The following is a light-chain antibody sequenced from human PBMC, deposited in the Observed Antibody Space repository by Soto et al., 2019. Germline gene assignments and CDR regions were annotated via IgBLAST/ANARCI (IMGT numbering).Light chain of an antibody. CDR1: SSNIGAGYD. V-gene: IGLV1-40*01. Sequence: QPVLTQPPSVSGAPGQRVTISCTGSSSNIGAGYDVHWYQQLPGTAPKLLIYGNSNRPSGVPDRFSGSKSGTSASLAITGLQAEDEADYDCQSYDSSLSGSGVFGGGTKLTVL. J-gene: IGLJ2*01. CDR2: GNS. CDR3: QSYDSSLSGSGV.